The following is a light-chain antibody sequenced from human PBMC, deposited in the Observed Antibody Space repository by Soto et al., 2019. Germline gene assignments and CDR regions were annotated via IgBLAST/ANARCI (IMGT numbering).Light chain of an antibody. Sequence: ALTQPASVSGSPGQSITISCTGTSSDVGAYNFVSWHQQHPGKAPKLMIYNVYDRPSGISYRFSGSKSGNTASLTISGLQGEDEADYYCSAYTVSRTYVFGTGTKVT. CDR1: SSDVGAYNF. CDR2: NVY. V-gene: IGLV2-14*03. CDR3: SAYTVSRTYV. J-gene: IGLJ1*01.